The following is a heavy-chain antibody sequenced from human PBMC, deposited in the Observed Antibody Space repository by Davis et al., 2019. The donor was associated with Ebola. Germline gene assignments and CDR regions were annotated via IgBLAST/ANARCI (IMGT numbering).Heavy chain of an antibody. D-gene: IGHD6-6*01. Sequence: SVKVSCKASGYTFTSYAMHWVRQAPGQRLEWMGGIIPIFGTANYAQKFQGRVTITADESTSTAYMELSSLRSEDTAVYYCARGRDSSSFYYGMDVWGQGTTVTVSS. CDR3: ARGRDSSSFYYGMDV. CDR1: GYTFTSYA. V-gene: IGHV1-69*13. J-gene: IGHJ6*02. CDR2: IIPIFGTA.